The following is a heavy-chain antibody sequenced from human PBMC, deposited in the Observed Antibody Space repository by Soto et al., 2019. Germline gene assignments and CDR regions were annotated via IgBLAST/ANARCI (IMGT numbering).Heavy chain of an antibody. J-gene: IGHJ4*02. D-gene: IGHD6-6*01. CDR1: GGSISSGGYY. CDR3: AREGGIAARRGFDY. V-gene: IGHV4-31*03. CDR2: IYYSGST. Sequence: QVQLQESGPGLVKPSQTLSLTCTVSGGSISSGGYYWSWIRQHPGKGLEWIGYIYYSGSTYYTPSLKGRVTLSVDTSKNQFSLKLSSVTAADTAVYYCAREGGIAARRGFDYWGQGTLVTVSS.